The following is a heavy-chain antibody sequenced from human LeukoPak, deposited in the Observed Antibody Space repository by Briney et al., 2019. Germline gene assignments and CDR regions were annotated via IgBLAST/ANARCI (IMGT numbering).Heavy chain of an antibody. Sequence: ASVKVSCKASGYTFTGYYMHWVRQAPGQGLEWMGWINPNSGGTNYAQKFQGRVTLTRDTSISTVYMELTTLTSDDTALYYCAVSPGDYWGQGTLVSVSA. CDR1: GYTFTGYY. CDR2: INPNSGGT. D-gene: IGHD2/OR15-2a*01. J-gene: IGHJ4*02. V-gene: IGHV1-2*02. CDR3: AVSPGDY.